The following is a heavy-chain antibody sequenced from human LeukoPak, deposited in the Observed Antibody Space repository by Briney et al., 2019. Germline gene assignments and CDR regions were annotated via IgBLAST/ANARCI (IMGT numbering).Heavy chain of an antibody. CDR2: ISGSGGST. Sequence: GGSLRLSCAASGFTFSSYAMSWVRQAPGKGLEWVSAISGSGGSTYYADSVKGRFSISRDNSKNTLYLQMNSLRAEDTAVYYWAKGTHSSSWHWYDPWGQGTLVTVSS. V-gene: IGHV3-23*01. CDR1: GFTFSSYA. D-gene: IGHD6-13*01. J-gene: IGHJ5*02. CDR3: AKGTHSSSWHWYDP.